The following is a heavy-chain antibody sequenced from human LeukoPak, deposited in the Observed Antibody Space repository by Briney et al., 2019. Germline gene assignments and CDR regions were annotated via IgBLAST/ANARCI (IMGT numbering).Heavy chain of an antibody. D-gene: IGHD5-12*01. CDR3: ARRAYSHEWFDP. Sequence: PGESLKISCKSSGYTFTNYWIGWVRPVPGKGLEWMGTIYPGDSDTRYSPSFQGQVTISADKSNSTAYLQWSRLGPSDTAMYFCARRAYSHEWFDPWGQGTLVTVS. CDR1: GYTFTNYW. J-gene: IGHJ5*02. V-gene: IGHV5-51*01. CDR2: IYPGDSDT.